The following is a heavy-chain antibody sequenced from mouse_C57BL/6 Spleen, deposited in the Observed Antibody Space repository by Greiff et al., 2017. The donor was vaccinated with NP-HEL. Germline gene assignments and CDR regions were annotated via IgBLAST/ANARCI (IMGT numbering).Heavy chain of an antibody. Sequence: QVQLQQSGPELVKPGASVKISCKASGYAFSSSWMNWVKQRPGKGLEWIGRIYPGDGDTNYNGKFKGKATLTADKSSSTAYMQLSSLTSEDSAIYYCARSNYYGSSEGHFDYWGQGTTLTVSS. V-gene: IGHV1-82*01. D-gene: IGHD1-1*01. CDR2: IYPGDGDT. CDR1: GYAFSSSW. J-gene: IGHJ2*01. CDR3: ARSNYYGSSEGHFDY.